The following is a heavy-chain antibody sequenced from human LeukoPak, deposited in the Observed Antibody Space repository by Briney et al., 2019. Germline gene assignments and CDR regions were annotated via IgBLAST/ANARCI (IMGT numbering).Heavy chain of an antibody. CDR1: GGSVNSGSYY. V-gene: IGHV4-61*01. CDR3: AGLVGRYSSGLYYYYFDY. Sequence: SETLSLTCTVSGGSVNSGSYYWNWIRQPPGKGLEWIGYIYYSGSTNYNPSLKSRVTISVDTSKNQFFLNLSSVTAADTAVYYCAGLVGRYSSGLYYYYFDYWGQGTLVTVSS. CDR2: IYYSGST. D-gene: IGHD3-22*01. J-gene: IGHJ4*02.